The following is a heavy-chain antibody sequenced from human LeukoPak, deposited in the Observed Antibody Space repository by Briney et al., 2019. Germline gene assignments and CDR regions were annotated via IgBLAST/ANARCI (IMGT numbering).Heavy chain of an antibody. V-gene: IGHV1-2*02. CDR3: ARDELDSSGWYGG. CDR1: GYTFTGYY. CDR2: INPNSGGT. Sequence: APVKVSCKASGYTFTGYYMHWVRQAPGQGLEWMGWINPNSGGTNYAQKFQGRVTMTRDTSISTAYMELSRLRSDDTAVYYCARDELDSSGWYGGWGQGTLVTVSS. D-gene: IGHD6-19*01. J-gene: IGHJ4*02.